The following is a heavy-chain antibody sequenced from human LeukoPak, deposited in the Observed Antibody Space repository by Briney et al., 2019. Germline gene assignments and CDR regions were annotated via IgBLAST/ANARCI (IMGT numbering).Heavy chain of an antibody. D-gene: IGHD1-7*01. CDR3: TTDEDWNYARKDV. CDR2: TVSEIDGGTT. J-gene: IGHJ6*02. V-gene: IGHV3-15*04. CDR1: GFTFNYAW. Sequence: GGSLRLSCAASGFTFNYAWMSWVRQVPGKGLEWVGQTVSEIDGGTTDYAAPVKGRFTISRDDSKSTLYLQMNSLKIEDTAVYYCTTDEDWNYARKDVWGQGATVTVSS.